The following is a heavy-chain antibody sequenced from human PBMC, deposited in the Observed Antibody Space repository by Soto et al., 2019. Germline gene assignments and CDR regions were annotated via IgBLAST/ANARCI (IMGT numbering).Heavy chain of an antibody. J-gene: IGHJ6*02. Sequence: ASVKVSCKASGYTFTSYGISWVRQAPGQGLEWMGWISAYNGNTNYAQKLQGRVTMTTDTSTSTAYMELRSLRSDDTAVYYCARDRKVTIFGGAPPPYHGMDVGGQGTTVTVSS. V-gene: IGHV1-18*01. D-gene: IGHD3-3*01. CDR1: GYTFTSYG. CDR3: ARDRKVTIFGGAPPPYHGMDV. CDR2: ISAYNGNT.